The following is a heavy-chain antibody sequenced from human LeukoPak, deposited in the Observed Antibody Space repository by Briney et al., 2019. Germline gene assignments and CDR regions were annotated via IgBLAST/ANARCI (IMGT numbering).Heavy chain of an antibody. Sequence: GESLKISCKGSGYSFTSYWIGWVRQMPGKGLEWMGIIYPGDSDTRYSPSLQGQVTISADKSISTAYLQWSSLKASDTAMYYCARLRYCSSTSCYYYYGMDVWGQGTTVTVSS. CDR1: GYSFTSYW. V-gene: IGHV5-51*01. J-gene: IGHJ6*02. CDR3: ARLRYCSSTSCYYYYGMDV. CDR2: IYPGDSDT. D-gene: IGHD2-2*01.